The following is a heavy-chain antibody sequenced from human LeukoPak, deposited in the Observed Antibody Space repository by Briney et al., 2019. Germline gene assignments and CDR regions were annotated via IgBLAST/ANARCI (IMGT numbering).Heavy chain of an antibody. CDR2: MGSSGTYI. Sequence: GGSLRLSCAASGFTFSSYTMNWVRQAPGKGLEWVSSMGSSGTYIYYADSLKGRFTISRNNAKNSLYLQMNSLRADDTAVYYCAKMVREFYTISYYFDYWGQGTLVTVSS. V-gene: IGHV3-21*04. CDR1: GFTFSSYT. J-gene: IGHJ4*02. CDR3: AKMVREFYTISYYFDY. D-gene: IGHD2-8*01.